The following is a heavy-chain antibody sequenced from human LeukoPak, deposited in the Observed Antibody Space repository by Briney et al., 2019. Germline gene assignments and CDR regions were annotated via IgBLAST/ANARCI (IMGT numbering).Heavy chain of an antibody. Sequence: ASVKVSCKTSGGTFSTYAINWVRQAPGQGLGWMGGIIPIFGTANYAQKFHGRVTITADESTSTAYMELSSLRSEDTAVYYCARGWLAETTVVTPYNYWGQGTLVTVSS. D-gene: IGHD4-23*01. CDR2: IIPIFGTA. J-gene: IGHJ4*02. V-gene: IGHV1-69*13. CDR3: ARGWLAETTVVTPYNY. CDR1: GGTFSTYA.